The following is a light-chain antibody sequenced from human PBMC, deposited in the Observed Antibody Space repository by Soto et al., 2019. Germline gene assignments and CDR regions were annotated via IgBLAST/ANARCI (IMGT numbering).Light chain of an antibody. Sequence: EIVMTQSPATLSLSPRERATLSCRASQSVSSNLAWYRQKPGQAPRLLFYGASTRATGIAARFSGSGSGTEFTLTISDLQSEDFAVYYCQQYDNWRLTFGGGTKVEIK. V-gene: IGKV3-15*01. CDR1: QSVSSN. CDR3: QQYDNWRLT. J-gene: IGKJ4*01. CDR2: GAS.